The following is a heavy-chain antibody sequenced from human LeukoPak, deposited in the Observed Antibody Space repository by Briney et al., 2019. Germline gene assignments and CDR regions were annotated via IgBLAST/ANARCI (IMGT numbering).Heavy chain of an antibody. D-gene: IGHD6-19*01. J-gene: IGHJ6*03. CDR3: ARYYRAVAGIPLYCYYYYYMDV. CDR1: GYTFTSYG. CDR2: ISAYNGNT. Sequence: ASVKVSCKASGYTFTSYGISWVRQAPGQGLEWMGWISAYNGNTNYAQKLQGRVTMTTDTSTSTAYMELRSLRSDDTAVYYCARYYRAVAGIPLYCYYYYYMDVWGKGTTVTISS. V-gene: IGHV1-18*01.